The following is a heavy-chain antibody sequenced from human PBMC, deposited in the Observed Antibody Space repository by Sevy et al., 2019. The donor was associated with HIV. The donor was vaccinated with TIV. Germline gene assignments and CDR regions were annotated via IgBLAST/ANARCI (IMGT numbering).Heavy chain of an antibody. CDR3: AREGCTKPHDF. J-gene: IGHJ4*02. V-gene: IGHV3-23*01. CDR1: GFTFSKYS. CDR2: LSFGCGEI. Sequence: GSLRLSCAASGFTFSKYSMSWVRQPPGKGLEWVSTLSFGCGEINYEDSVKGRFTISRDNSKSSVYLQMNTLRPEDTAVYYCAREGCTKPHDFWGQGTLVTVSS. D-gene: IGHD2-8*01.